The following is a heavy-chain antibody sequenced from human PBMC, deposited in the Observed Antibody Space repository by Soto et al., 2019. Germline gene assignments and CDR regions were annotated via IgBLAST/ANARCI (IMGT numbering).Heavy chain of an antibody. CDR3: ASQGADKTYHYGMDV. J-gene: IGHJ6*02. Sequence: KQSQTLSLTCAISGDSVSSNTASWIWVRQSPSRGLEWLGRTYYRSKWYNEYALSVKGRITFTGDTSKNQFSLQLNSVTPEDTAVYYCASQGADKTYHYGMDVWGQGTTVTVSS. V-gene: IGHV6-1*01. CDR2: TYYRSKWYN. CDR1: GDSVSSNTAS.